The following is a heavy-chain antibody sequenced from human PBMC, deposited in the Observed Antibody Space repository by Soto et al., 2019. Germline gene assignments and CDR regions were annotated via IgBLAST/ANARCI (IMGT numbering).Heavy chain of an antibody. D-gene: IGHD5-12*01. J-gene: IGHJ5*02. V-gene: IGHV1-18*01. CDR1: SYTFTSYA. CDR3: ARGGAKGGYDP. CDR2: INTYNGNT. Sequence: QVQLVQSGAEVKKPGASVMVSCKASSYTFTSYAISWVRQAPGQGLEWMGWINTYNGNTNYAQKLQGRVTMTTDTSTSTAYRELRSLRSDDSAVYYCARGGAKGGYDPWGQGTLVTVSS.